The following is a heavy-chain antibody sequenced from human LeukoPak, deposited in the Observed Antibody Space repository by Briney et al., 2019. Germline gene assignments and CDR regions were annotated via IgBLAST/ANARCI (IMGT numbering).Heavy chain of an antibody. V-gene: IGHV4-31*03. J-gene: IGHJ4*02. CDR1: GGSISSGGYY. CDR2: IYYSGST. Sequence: PSETLSLTCTVSGGSISSGGYYWSWIRQHPGKGLEWIGYIYYSGSTYYNPSLKSRVTISVDTSKNQFSLKLSSVTAADTAVYYCAGGDYSKAFNYWGQGTLVTVSS. CDR3: AGGDYSKAFNY. D-gene: IGHD4-17*01.